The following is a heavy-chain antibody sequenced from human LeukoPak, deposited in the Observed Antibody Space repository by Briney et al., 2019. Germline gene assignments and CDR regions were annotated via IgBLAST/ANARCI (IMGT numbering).Heavy chain of an antibody. Sequence: ASVKVSCKASGYTFTGYYMHWVRQAPGQGLEWMGWINPNSGGTNYAQKFQGWVTMTRDTSISTAYMELSRLRSEDTAVYYCASPHSSYCSSTSCPMDVWGKGTTVTVSS. V-gene: IGHV1-2*04. J-gene: IGHJ6*04. D-gene: IGHD2-2*01. CDR2: INPNSGGT. CDR3: ASPHSSYCSSTSCPMDV. CDR1: GYTFTGYY.